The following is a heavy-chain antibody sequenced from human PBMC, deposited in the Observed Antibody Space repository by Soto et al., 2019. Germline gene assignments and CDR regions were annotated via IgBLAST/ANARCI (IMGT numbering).Heavy chain of an antibody. CDR1: GGTFSSYT. CDR3: ARETMVRGVIETP. CDR2: IIPILGIA. Sequence: QVQLVQSGAEVKKPGSSVKVSCKASGGTFSSYTISWVRQAPGQGLEWMGRIIPILGIANYAQKFQGRVTITADKSTSTAYMELSSLRSEDTAVYYCARETMVRGVIETPWGQGTLVTVSS. D-gene: IGHD3-10*01. J-gene: IGHJ5*02. V-gene: IGHV1-69*08.